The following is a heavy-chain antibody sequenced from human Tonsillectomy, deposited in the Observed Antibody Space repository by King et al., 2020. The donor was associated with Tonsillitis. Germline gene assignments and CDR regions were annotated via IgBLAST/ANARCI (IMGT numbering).Heavy chain of an antibody. D-gene: IGHD1-26*01. CDR3: ARGTLVIVGSSTKSWFDP. CDR2: MNPNSGDT. CDR1: GYTFSSYD. Sequence: QLVQSGAEVKKPGASVKVSCKASGYTFSSYDINWVRQAPGRGLEWMGWMNPNSGDTGYAQRLQGRVTMTRNTSISTVYMELSSLRSEDTAVYYCARGTLVIVGSSTKSWFDPWGQGTLVTVSS. V-gene: IGHV1-8*02. J-gene: IGHJ5*02.